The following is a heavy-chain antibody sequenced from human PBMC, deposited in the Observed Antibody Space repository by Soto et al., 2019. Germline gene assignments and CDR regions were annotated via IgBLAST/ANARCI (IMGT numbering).Heavy chain of an antibody. CDR2: IVVGSGNT. CDR1: GFTFTSSA. Sequence: EASVKVSCKASGFTFTSSAVQWVRQARGQRLEWIGWIVVGSGNTNYAQKFQERVTITRDMSTSTAYMELSSLRSEDTAVYYCAASLAPWGTQDFDYWGQGTLVTVSS. V-gene: IGHV1-58*01. J-gene: IGHJ4*02. D-gene: IGHD3-16*01. CDR3: AASLAPWGTQDFDY.